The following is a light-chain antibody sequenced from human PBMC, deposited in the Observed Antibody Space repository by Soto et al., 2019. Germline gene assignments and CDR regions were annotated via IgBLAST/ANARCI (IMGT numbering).Light chain of an antibody. Sequence: DIHMTQSPSSLSASVGDRVTITCRASQSISSFLNWYQQKPGKAPHLLIYAASSLRYGVPSRFRGSESGTEFTLTISSLPPEDFATYFCQQSYTTPWTFGQGTKVEIK. V-gene: IGKV1-39*01. J-gene: IGKJ1*01. CDR3: QQSYTTPWT. CDR2: AAS. CDR1: QSISSF.